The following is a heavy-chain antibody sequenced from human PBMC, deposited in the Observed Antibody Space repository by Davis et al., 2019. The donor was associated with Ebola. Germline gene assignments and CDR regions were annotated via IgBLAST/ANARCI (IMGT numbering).Heavy chain of an antibody. V-gene: IGHV3-48*02. CDR2: ISGGTSAT. CDR1: GFPFSGCD. Sequence: GESLKISCAASGFPFSGCDMNWVRQAPGKGLEWVSHISGGTSATCYADSVKGRFTISRDNVKNSLYLQMNSLRDEDRAVYYCARGVDYGFDIWGQGTMVTVSS. CDR3: ARGVDYGFDI. J-gene: IGHJ3*02. D-gene: IGHD2-21*02.